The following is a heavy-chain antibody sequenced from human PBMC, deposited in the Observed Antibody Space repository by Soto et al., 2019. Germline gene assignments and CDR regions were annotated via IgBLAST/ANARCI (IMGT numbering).Heavy chain of an antibody. CDR1: GGSFSGYY. CDR2: MYHSGTF. V-gene: IGHV4-34*11. J-gene: IGHJ5*02. D-gene: IGHD3-10*01. Sequence: PSETLSLTCAVYGGSFSGYYWSWIRQPPGKGLEWIGYMYHSGTFLKSPSLKTRLTMSLDMSKNQFSLTLNSMTAADTAVYYCARAQFYSGSGNYNNLMFDAWGQGIQVTVSS. CDR3: ARAQFYSGSGNYNNLMFDA.